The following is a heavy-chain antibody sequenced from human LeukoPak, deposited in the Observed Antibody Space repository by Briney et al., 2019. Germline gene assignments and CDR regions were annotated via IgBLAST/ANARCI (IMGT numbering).Heavy chain of an antibody. V-gene: IGHV3-48*03. Sequence: PGGSLRLSCAASGFTFSSYEMNWVRQAPGKGLEWVSYISSSGSTIYYADSVKGRFTISRDNAKNSLYLQMNSLRAEDTAVYYCAREDGGGYYFDYWGQGTLVTVSS. CDR3: AREDGGGYYFDY. CDR1: GFTFSSYE. J-gene: IGHJ4*02. CDR2: ISSSGSTI. D-gene: IGHD3-16*01.